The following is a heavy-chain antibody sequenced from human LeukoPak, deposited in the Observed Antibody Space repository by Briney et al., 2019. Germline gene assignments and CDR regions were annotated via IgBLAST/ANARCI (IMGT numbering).Heavy chain of an antibody. D-gene: IGHD4-17*01. Sequence: PGGCRRLSCAASGVTFSSYAMSWVRQAPGKGLEWVSAISGSGGSTYYADSVKGRFTISRENSKNTLYLQMNSLRAEDTAVYYCARGGAATVKYYGDSYWGQGTLITVSS. J-gene: IGHJ4*02. V-gene: IGHV3-23*01. CDR1: GVTFSSYA. CDR3: ARGGAATVKYYGDSY. CDR2: ISGSGGST.